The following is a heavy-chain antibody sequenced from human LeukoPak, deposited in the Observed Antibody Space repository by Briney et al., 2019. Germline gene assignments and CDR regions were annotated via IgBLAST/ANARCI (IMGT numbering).Heavy chain of an antibody. J-gene: IGHJ4*02. CDR3: ATTGYCSGGSCPNQYYFDY. CDR2: ISAYNGNT. CDR1: GYTFTSYG. V-gene: IGHV1-18*01. Sequence: ASVKVSCKASGYTFTSYGISWVRQAPGQGLEWTGWISAYNGNTNYAQKLQGRVTMTTDTSTSTAYMELRSLRSDDTAVYYCATTGYCSGGSCPNQYYFDYWGQGTLVTVSS. D-gene: IGHD2-15*01.